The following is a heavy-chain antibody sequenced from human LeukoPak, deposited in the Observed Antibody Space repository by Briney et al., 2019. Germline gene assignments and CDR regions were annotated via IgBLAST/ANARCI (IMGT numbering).Heavy chain of an antibody. D-gene: IGHD3-22*01. J-gene: IGHJ1*01. CDR1: GGTFSSYA. V-gene: IGHV1-69*13. CDR3: AREYYYDSSGYLPFQR. Sequence: SVKVSCKASGGTFSSYATSWVRQAPGQGLEWMGGIIPIFGTANYAQKFQGRVTITADESTSTAYMELSSLRSEDTAVYYCAREYYYDSSGYLPFQRWGQGTLVTVSS. CDR2: IIPIFGTA.